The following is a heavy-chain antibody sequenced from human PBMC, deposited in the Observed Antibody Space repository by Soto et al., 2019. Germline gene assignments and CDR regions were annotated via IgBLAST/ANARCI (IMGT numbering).Heavy chain of an antibody. CDR2: INLSNGRT. J-gene: IGHJ5*02. V-gene: IGHV1-46*01. D-gene: IGHD3-22*01. CDR3: VRGSSMTHFDP. Sequence: GASVKVSCKSSGYTFTNYYMHWVRQAPGQGLEWMGIINLSNGRTTYAQKFQGRVTMTRDTSTSTVYMELSRLRSDDTAVYYCVRGSSMTHFDPWGQGTLVTVSS. CDR1: GYTFTNYY.